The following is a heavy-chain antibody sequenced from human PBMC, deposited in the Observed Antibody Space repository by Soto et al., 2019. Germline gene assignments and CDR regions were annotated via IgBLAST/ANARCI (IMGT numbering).Heavy chain of an antibody. CDR2: IYYSGRT. CDR3: ARQRTTVVTQAYFDH. CDR1: GESISSSSYY. D-gene: IGHD2-21*02. J-gene: IGHJ4*02. V-gene: IGHV4-39*01. Sequence: SETLSLTCIVSGESISSSSYYWGWIRQPPGKGLEWIGSIYYSGRTYYDPSFKSRVTISIDTSKNQFSLKLSSVPATDTAVYYCARQRTTVVTQAYFDHWGQGALVTV.